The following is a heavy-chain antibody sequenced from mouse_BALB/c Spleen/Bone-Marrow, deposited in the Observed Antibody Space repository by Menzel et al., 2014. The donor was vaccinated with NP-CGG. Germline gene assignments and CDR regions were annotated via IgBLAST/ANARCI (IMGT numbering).Heavy chain of an antibody. CDR3: TTGFAY. CDR2: IRLKSNNYAT. CDR1: GFTFSNYW. V-gene: IGHV6-6*02. J-gene: IGHJ3*01. Sequence: EVQLVESGGGLVQPGGSMKLSCVASGFTFSNYWMSWVRQSPEKGLEWVAEIRLKSNNYATHYAESVKGRFTISRDDSKSSVYLQMNNLRAEDTGIYYCTTGFAYWGQGTLVTVSA.